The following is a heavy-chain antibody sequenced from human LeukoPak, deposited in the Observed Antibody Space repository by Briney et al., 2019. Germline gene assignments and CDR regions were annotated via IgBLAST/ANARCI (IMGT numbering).Heavy chain of an antibody. D-gene: IGHD5-12*01. V-gene: IGHV4-39*07. CDR1: GGSISSSSYY. CDR3: ARRGFLPFDY. Sequence: PSETLSLTCTVSGGSISSSSYYWGWIRQPPGKGLEWIGEMSHSGSTNYNPSLKSRVTISIDTSKNQFSLKLSSMTAADTAVYYCARRGFLPFDYWGQGILVTVSS. J-gene: IGHJ4*02. CDR2: MSHSGST.